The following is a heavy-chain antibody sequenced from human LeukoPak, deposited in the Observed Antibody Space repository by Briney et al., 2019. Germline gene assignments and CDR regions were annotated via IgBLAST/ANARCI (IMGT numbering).Heavy chain of an antibody. Sequence: PGGSLRLSCAASGFTFNSYWMHWVRQASGKGLVWVSRINSDGSSTSYADSVKGRFTISRDNAKNTLYLQMNSLRAEDTAVYYCARDLHSIKVHAFDYWGQGTLVTVSS. CDR2: INSDGSST. CDR3: ARDLHSIKVHAFDY. V-gene: IGHV3-74*01. D-gene: IGHD1-1*01. J-gene: IGHJ4*02. CDR1: GFTFNSYW.